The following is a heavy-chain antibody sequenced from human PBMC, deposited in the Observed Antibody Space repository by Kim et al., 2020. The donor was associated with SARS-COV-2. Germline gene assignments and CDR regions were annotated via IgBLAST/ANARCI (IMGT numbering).Heavy chain of an antibody. Sequence: YSAASLKGRFTISRDKSKTMLYLQMSSLRTEDTAVYYCGDYHGAGTHYTYWGQGALVTVSS. D-gene: IGHD3-10*01. J-gene: IGHJ4*02. V-gene: IGHV3-23*05. CDR3: GDYHGAGTHYTY.